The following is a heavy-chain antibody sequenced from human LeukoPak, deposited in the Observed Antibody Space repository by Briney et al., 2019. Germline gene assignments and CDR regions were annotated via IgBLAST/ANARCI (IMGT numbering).Heavy chain of an antibody. CDR1: GFTFSDYY. Sequence: PGGSLRLSCAASGFTFSDYYMSWIRQAPGKGLEWVSYISSSGSTIYYADSVKGRFTISRDNAKNSLYLQMNSLRAEDTAVYYCARSTGSGWYQRYFDLWGRGTLVTVSS. CDR2: ISSSGSTI. V-gene: IGHV3-11*01. D-gene: IGHD6-19*01. CDR3: ARSTGSGWYQRYFDL. J-gene: IGHJ2*01.